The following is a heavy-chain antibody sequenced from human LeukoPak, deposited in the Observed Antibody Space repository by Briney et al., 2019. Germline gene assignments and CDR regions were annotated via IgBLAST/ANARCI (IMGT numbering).Heavy chain of an antibody. CDR3: ARDPLVGSSGWYYMPD. D-gene: IGHD6-19*01. V-gene: IGHV1-46*01. J-gene: IGHJ4*02. Sequence: ASVKVSCKASGYTFTSYYMHWVRQAPGQGLEWMGIINPSGGSTSYAQKFQGRVTMTRDTSTSTVYMELSSLRSEDTAVYYCARDPLVGSSGWYYMPDWGQGTLVTVSS. CDR1: GYTFTSYY. CDR2: INPSGGST.